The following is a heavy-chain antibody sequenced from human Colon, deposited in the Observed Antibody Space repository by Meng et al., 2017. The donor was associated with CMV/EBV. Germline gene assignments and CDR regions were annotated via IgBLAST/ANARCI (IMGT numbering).Heavy chain of an antibody. J-gene: IGHJ5*01. D-gene: IGHD6-13*01. CDR2: LNPKSGGT. V-gene: IGHV1-2*02. CDR3: TSPLSSIWYDS. CDR1: EYTFTDYN. Sequence: ASVKVSCKAVEYTFTDYNVHWVRQAPGQGLEWMGWLNPKSGGTSYAQKFQDRVTMSGDTSLNTAYMELNRLTSDDTAVYYCTSPLSSIWYDSWGQGTLVTVSS.